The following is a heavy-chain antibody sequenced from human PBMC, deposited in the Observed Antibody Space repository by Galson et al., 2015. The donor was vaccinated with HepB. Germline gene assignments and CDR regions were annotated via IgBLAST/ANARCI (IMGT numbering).Heavy chain of an antibody. CDR2: SRSRAHGGPT. D-gene: IGHD2-15*01. CDR3: TCSYCSPDMCPVVGEY. Sequence: SLRLSCAGSGFTFGDYAMTWFRQAPGKGLEWVGFSRSRAHGGPTEYGASVKGRFTMSRDDSTSIAYLEMNNLKAEDTAVYYCTCSYCSPDMCPVVGEYWGQGTLVTVSS. J-gene: IGHJ4*02. V-gene: IGHV3-49*03. CDR1: GFTFGDYA.